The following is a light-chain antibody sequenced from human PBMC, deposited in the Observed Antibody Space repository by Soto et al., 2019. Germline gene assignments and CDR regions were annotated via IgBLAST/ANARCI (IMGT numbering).Light chain of an antibody. J-gene: IGLJ1*01. V-gene: IGLV2-14*03. CDR1: SSDIGGFNY. Sequence: QSVLTQPAPVSGSPGQSIAISSTGTSSDIGGFNYVSLYQQHPCKAPKFMIYDVSSRPSGVSDRFSGSKSGNTASLTISGLQVEDEADYYCASYTTSSTYVFGTGTKVTVL. CDR3: ASYTTSSTYV. CDR2: DVS.